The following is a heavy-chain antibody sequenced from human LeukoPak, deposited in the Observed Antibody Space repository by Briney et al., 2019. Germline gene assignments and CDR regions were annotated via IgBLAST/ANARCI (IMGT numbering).Heavy chain of an antibody. CDR1: GYSISSSDY. Sequence: PSETLSLTCAVSGYSISSSDYWGWIRQPPGKGLEWIGSIYHSGSTYYSPSLKSRVTISIDTSKNQFSLKLSSVTAADTAVYYCARHSETILGSVDYCGQGTLVTVS. V-gene: IGHV4-38-2*01. J-gene: IGHJ4*02. CDR2: IYHSGST. CDR3: ARHSETILGSVDY. D-gene: IGHD3-3*01.